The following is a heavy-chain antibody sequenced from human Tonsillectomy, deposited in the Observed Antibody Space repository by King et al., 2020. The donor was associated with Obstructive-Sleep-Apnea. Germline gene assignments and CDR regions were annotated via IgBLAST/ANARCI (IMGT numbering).Heavy chain of an antibody. CDR3: ARVLGAAGPDYYFDY. Sequence: VQLQQLGTGLLKPSETLSLTCAVYGGSFSDNYWSGIRQPPGKGLEWIVEITHSGSTNFNPSLQSRVTISVDTSRNQFSLTLYPVTAADTAVYYCARVLGAAGPDYYFDYWGQGTLVTVSS. CDR1: GGSFSDNY. CDR2: ITHSGST. D-gene: IGHD1-26*01. V-gene: IGHV4-34*01. J-gene: IGHJ4*02.